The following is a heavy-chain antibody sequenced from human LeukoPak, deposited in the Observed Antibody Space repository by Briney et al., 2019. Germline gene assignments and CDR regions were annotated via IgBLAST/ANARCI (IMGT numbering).Heavy chain of an antibody. D-gene: IGHD3-22*01. CDR1: GYTFTSYY. Sequence: GASVKVSCKASGYTFTSYYMHWVRQAPGQGLEWMGIINPSGGSTSYAQKFQGRVTMTRDMSTSTVYMELSSLRSEDTAVYYCARESSMIEFREAFDIWGQGTMATVSS. CDR2: INPSGGST. CDR3: ARESSMIEFREAFDI. V-gene: IGHV1-46*01. J-gene: IGHJ3*02.